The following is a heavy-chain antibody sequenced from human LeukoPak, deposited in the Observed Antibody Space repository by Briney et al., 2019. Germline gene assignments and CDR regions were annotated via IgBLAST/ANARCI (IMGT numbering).Heavy chain of an antibody. J-gene: IGHJ4*02. V-gene: IGHV3-74*01. CDR3: TRWGPIASDY. Sequence: GRSLRLSCAASGFTFSSYWMHWVRQAPGKGLVWVSRINSDGSSTIYADSVKGRFTISRDNAKNTLYLQMNSLRAEDTAVYYCTRWGPIASDYWGQGTLVTVSS. D-gene: IGHD3-3*02. CDR2: INSDGSST. CDR1: GFTFSSYW.